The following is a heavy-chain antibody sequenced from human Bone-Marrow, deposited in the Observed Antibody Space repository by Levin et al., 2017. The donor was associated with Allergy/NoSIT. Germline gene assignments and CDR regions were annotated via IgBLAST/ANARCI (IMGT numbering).Heavy chain of an antibody. Sequence: SETLSLTCTVSGGSISSSSYYWGWIRQPPGKGLEWIGSIYYSGSTYYNPSLKSRVTISVDTSKNQFSLKLSSVTAADTAVYYCARCRVSSGWYTRSLKYYFDYWGQGTLVTVSS. J-gene: IGHJ4*02. CDR1: GGSISSSSYY. D-gene: IGHD6-19*01. CDR3: ARCRVSSGWYTRSLKYYFDY. V-gene: IGHV4-39*07. CDR2: IYYSGST.